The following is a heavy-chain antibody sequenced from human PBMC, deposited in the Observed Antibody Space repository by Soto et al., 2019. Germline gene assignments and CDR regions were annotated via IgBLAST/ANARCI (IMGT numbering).Heavy chain of an antibody. J-gene: IGHJ6*02. CDR2: LSSSGSTI. Sequence: QVQLVESGGGLVKPGGSLRLSCAASGFTFSDYYMSWIRQAPGKGLEWVSYLSSSGSTICYADPVQGRFTISSDNAKNSLYLQMNSVRAEDPAVYYCATRVAARPRLYYHGMDVWGQWTTVTVSS. CDR1: GFTFSDYY. CDR3: ATRVAARPRLYYHGMDV. V-gene: IGHV3-11*01. D-gene: IGHD6-6*01.